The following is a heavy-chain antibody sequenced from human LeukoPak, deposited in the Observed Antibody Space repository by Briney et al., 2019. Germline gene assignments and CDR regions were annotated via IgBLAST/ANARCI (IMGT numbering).Heavy chain of an antibody. V-gene: IGHV4-38-2*01. CDR1: GYSISSGYN. D-gene: IGHD3-10*01. CDR3: ARQKIRGNIITESD. Sequence: SETLSLTCSVTGYSISSGYNWAWIRQPPGKGLEWIASVHHSGTTYYSPSLKSRVTISTDTSKNHFSLKLTSVIAADTAVYYCARQKIRGNIITESDWGQGTLVTVSS. CDR2: VHHSGTT. J-gene: IGHJ4*02.